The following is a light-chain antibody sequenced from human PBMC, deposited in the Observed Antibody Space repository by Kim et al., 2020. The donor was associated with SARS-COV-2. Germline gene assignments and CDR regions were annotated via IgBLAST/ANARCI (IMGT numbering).Light chain of an antibody. CDR1: SLRSYY. Sequence: SSELTQDPAVSVALGQTVRITCQGDSLRSYYASWYQQKPGQAPVLVIYDKNNRPSGIPDRFSGSSSGNTASLTITGARAEDEADNYCNSRDSSVNHAVFG. CDR3: NSRDSSVNHAV. V-gene: IGLV3-19*01. J-gene: IGLJ2*01. CDR2: DKN.